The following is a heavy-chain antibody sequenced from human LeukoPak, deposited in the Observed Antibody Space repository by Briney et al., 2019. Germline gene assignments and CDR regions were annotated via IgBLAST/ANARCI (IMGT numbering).Heavy chain of an antibody. Sequence: GGSLRLSCAASGFTFSSYGMHWVRQAPGKGLEWVAVIWYDGSNKYYADSVKGRFTISRDNSKNTLYLQMNSLRAEDTAVYYCARNSGYYGSANYFDYWGQGTLVTVSS. CDR3: ARNSGYYGSANYFDY. CDR2: IWYDGSNK. CDR1: GFTFSSYG. D-gene: IGHD3-10*01. J-gene: IGHJ4*02. V-gene: IGHV3-33*01.